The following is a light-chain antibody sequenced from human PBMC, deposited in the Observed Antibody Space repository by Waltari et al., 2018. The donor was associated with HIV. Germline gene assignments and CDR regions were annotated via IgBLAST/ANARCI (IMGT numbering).Light chain of an antibody. CDR1: SSAVGGYNH. CDR2: EVS. Sequence: QSALTQPASVSGSPGQSITISCTATSSAVGGYNHVSWYQQHPGKAPKPLIYEVSNRPSGVSNRFSGSKSGNTASLTISGLQAEDEADYYCSSYTSSSTLVFGGGTKLTVL. V-gene: IGLV2-14*01. CDR3: SSYTSSSTLV. J-gene: IGLJ2*01.